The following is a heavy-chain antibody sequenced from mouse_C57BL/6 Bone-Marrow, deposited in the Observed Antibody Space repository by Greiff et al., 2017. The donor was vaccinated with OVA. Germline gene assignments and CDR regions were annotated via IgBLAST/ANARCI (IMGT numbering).Heavy chain of an antibody. V-gene: IGHV1-63*01. CDR1: GYTFTNYW. CDR2: IYPGGGYT. D-gene: IGHD2-3*01. CDR3: ARSEDGYYPWFAY. J-gene: IGHJ3*01. Sequence: QVQLQQSGAELVRPGTSVKMSCKASGYTFTNYWIGWAKQRPGHGLEWIGDIYPGGGYTNYNEKFKGKATLTADKSSSTAYMQFSSLTSEDSAIYYCARSEDGYYPWFAYWGQGTLVTVSA.